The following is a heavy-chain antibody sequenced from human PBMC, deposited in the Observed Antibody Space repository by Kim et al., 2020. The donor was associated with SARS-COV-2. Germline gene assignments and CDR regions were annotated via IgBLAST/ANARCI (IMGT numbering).Heavy chain of an antibody. Sequence: ASVKVSCTTSGYTFTSYYIHWLRQAPGQGLEWMGIANPRGGVPTYAQKFQDRLTMARDTSTSTVYMELSSLRSEDTAVYYCAKDLARWEHDYIWGSYRYVNYDAWGQGTLVTVSS. CDR1: GYTFTSYY. CDR3: AKDLARWEHDYIWGSYRYVNYDA. D-gene: IGHD3-16*02. V-gene: IGHV1-46*01. CDR2: ANPRGGVP. J-gene: IGHJ4*02.